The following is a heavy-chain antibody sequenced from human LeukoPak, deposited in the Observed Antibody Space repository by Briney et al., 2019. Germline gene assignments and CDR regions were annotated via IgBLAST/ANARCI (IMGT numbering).Heavy chain of an antibody. CDR2: ISSSGSTI. CDR3: ARVLQYPDYYYYGMDV. CDR1: GFTFSDYY. V-gene: IGHV3-11*01. J-gene: IGHJ6*02. Sequence: PGGSLRLSCAASGFTFSDYYMSWLRQAPGKGLEWVSYISSSGSTIYYADSVKGRFTISRDNAKNSLYLQMNSLRAEDTAVYYCARVLQYPDYYYYGMDVWGQGTTVTVSS. D-gene: IGHD3-3*01.